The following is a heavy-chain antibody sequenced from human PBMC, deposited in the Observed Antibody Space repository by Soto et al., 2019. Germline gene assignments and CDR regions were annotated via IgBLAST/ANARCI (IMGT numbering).Heavy chain of an antibody. Sequence: LCGGSISSSSYYWGWIRQPPGKGLEWIGSIYYSGSTYYNPSLKSRVTISVDTSKNQFSLKLSSVTAADTAVYYCARLRGYDPDYWGQGTLVTVSS. CDR2: IYYSGST. V-gene: IGHV4-39*01. CDR3: ARLRGYDPDY. D-gene: IGHD5-12*01. J-gene: IGHJ4*02. CDR1: GGSISSSSYY.